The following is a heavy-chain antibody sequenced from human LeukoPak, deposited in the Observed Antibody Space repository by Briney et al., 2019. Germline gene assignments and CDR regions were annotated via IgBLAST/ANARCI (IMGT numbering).Heavy chain of an antibody. CDR2: ISYDGSNK. J-gene: IGHJ6*02. D-gene: IGHD1-1*01. V-gene: IGHV3-30-3*01. CDR1: GFTFSSYA. Sequence: PGGSLRLSCAASGFTFSSYAMHWVRQAPGKGLEWVAVISYDGSNKYYADSVKGRFTISRDNSKNTLYLQMNSLRAEDTAVYYCARESYKWDYYGMDVWGQGTTVTVSS. CDR3: ARESYKWDYYGMDV.